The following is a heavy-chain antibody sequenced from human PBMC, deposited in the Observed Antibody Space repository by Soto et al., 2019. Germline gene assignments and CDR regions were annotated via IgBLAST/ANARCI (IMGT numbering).Heavy chain of an antibody. D-gene: IGHD6-19*01. Sequence: EVQLLESGGGLVQPGGSLRLSCAASGFTFGNFAMSWVRQAPGKGLEWVSAITGSGGTLYYADSVKGRFTISRDNSKNTLNLQMNSLIAEDTAVYFCAKLRAKSHIAVASDYWGQGTLVTVSS. J-gene: IGHJ4*02. CDR3: AKLRAKSHIAVASDY. CDR2: ITGSGGTL. CDR1: GFTFGNFA. V-gene: IGHV3-23*01.